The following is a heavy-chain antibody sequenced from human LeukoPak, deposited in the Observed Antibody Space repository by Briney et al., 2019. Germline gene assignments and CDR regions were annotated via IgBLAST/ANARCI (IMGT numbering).Heavy chain of an antibody. V-gene: IGHV4-39*07. CDR1: GDSFTSVTDY. CDR2: GDYSGGT. Sequence: SETLSLTCTVSGDSFTSVTDYWAWIRQPPGKGLEWIATGDYSGGTYYNPSLESRVAISADMSKNQISLQLTSVTGADTAVYYCAGERGEEYSSGWYTTNFFYNWGQGVRVTVSS. J-gene: IGHJ4*02. D-gene: IGHD6-19*01. CDR3: AGERGEEYSSGWYTTNFFYN.